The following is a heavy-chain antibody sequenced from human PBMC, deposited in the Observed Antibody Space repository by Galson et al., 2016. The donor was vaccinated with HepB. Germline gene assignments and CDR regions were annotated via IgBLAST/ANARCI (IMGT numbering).Heavy chain of an antibody. Sequence: SLRLSCAASGFSFSSYVMHWVRQAPGKGLESVAVISSDGKHEDYADSVEGRFTISRDNSMKTLYLRMSSLRPEDTAVYYCVRDDSSHYNFWNQFWPGNHYYSYGWDVWGQGTTVTVSS. CDR2: ISSDGKHE. CDR1: GFSFSSYV. V-gene: IGHV3-30*04. J-gene: IGHJ6*02. D-gene: IGHD3-3*01. CDR3: VRDDSSHYNFWNQFWPGNHYYSYGWDV.